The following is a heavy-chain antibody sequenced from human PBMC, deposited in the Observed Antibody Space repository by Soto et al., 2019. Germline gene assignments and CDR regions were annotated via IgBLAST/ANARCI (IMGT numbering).Heavy chain of an antibody. CDR2: ITSGSTTI. Sequence: LRLSCTASGFTFSTYSMNWARQAPGKGLEWISYITSGSTTIFYADSVKGRFTISRDNAKNSLYLQMNSLRDEDTAVYYCARDNGMAGSFDPWGQGTLVTVSS. V-gene: IGHV3-48*02. J-gene: IGHJ5*02. CDR1: GFTFSTYS. CDR3: ARDNGMAGSFDP.